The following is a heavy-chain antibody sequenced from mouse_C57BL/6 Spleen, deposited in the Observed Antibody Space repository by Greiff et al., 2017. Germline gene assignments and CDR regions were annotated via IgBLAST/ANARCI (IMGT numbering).Heavy chain of an antibody. D-gene: IGHD1-1*01. V-gene: IGHV14-4*01. CDR2: IDPENGDT. Sequence: VQLQQSGAELVRPGASVKLSCTASGFNIKDDYMHWVKQRPEQGLEWIGWIDPENGDTKYASKFQGKATITADTSSNTAYLQLSSLTSEDTAVYYSTTCTTVVATDWYFDVWGTGTTVTVSS. CDR3: TTCTTVVATDWYFDV. J-gene: IGHJ1*03. CDR1: GFNIKDDY.